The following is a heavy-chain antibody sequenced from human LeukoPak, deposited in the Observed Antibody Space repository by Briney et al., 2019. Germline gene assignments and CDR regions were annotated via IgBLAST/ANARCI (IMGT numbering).Heavy chain of an antibody. D-gene: IGHD6-19*01. CDR3: ARRSGSYDGYYGVEV. CDR2: MSWTSGSI. CDR1: EFTFDDYV. J-gene: IGHJ6*02. V-gene: IGHV3-9*01. Sequence: GGSLRLSCGVSEFTFDDYVIHWVRQGPGKGLEWVAAMSWTSGSIAYADSVKGRFNIFRDNAQSSLYLQMNSLRAEDTAFYYCARRSGSYDGYYGVEVWGQGTTVIVS.